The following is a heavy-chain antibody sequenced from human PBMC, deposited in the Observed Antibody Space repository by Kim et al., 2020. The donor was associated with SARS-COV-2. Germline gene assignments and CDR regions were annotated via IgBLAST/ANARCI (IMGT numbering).Heavy chain of an antibody. CDR3: ARSRCAFEYMDG. CDR2: IRTNTYGGTR. D-gene: IGHD3-16*01. J-gene: IGHJ6*03. V-gene: IGHV3-49*04. CDR1: GFTFSDYY. Sequence: GGSLRLSCTASGFTFSDYYMTWVRLAPGKGLEWVGLIRTNTYGGTREYAPSVKDRFTVSRDDSNSVAYLQLNSLRSEDTAVYYCARSRCAFEYMDGWGKG.